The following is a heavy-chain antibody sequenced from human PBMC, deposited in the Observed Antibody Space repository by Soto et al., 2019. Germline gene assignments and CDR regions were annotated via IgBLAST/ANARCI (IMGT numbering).Heavy chain of an antibody. Sequence: SETLSLTCAVYGGSFSGYYWSWIRQPPGKGLEWIGEINHSGRTNYNPSLKSRVTISVDTSKNQFSLKLSSVTAADTAVYYCGRGPPRRRIPMVRGKSGFDPWGQGTLVTVSA. CDR1: GGSFSGYY. CDR3: GRGPPRRRIPMVRGKSGFDP. V-gene: IGHV4-34*01. D-gene: IGHD3-10*01. CDR2: INHSGRT. J-gene: IGHJ5*02.